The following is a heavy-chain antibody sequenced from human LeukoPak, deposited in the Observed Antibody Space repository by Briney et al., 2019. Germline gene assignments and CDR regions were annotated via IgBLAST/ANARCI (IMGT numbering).Heavy chain of an antibody. CDR1: GFTFSSYG. J-gene: IGHJ6*03. CDR3: AKETTDYYYYMDV. CDR2: ITYDGSNK. Sequence: PGGSLRLSCAASGFTFSSYGMHWVRQAPGKGLEWVTFITYDGSNKYYADSVKGRFTISRDNSKNTLYLQMNSLRAEDTAVYYCAKETTDYYYYMDVWGKGTTVTISS. V-gene: IGHV3-30*02. D-gene: IGHD1-1*01.